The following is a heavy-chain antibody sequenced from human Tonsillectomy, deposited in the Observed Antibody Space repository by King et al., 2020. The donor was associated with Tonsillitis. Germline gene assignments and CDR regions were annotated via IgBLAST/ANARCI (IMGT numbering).Heavy chain of an antibody. Sequence: VQLVQSGTEVKRPGASVKVSCQASGYTFSGCYIHWVRQAPGQGLEWMGWINPHNGLTKYAQKFQDRVTMTRDTSADTANMELTRLGSDDTAVYYCARDNIIDGESMSLFALGGQGTLATVS. CDR2: INPHNGLT. J-gene: IGHJ1*01. D-gene: IGHD3-10*01. CDR3: ARDNIIDGESMSLFAL. CDR1: GYTFSGCY. V-gene: IGHV1-2*02.